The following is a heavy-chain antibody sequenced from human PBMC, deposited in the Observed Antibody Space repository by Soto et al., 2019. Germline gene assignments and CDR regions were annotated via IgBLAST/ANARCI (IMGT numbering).Heavy chain of an antibody. CDR3: ARVLSPDDFWSGRGGGYYMDV. J-gene: IGHJ6*03. D-gene: IGHD3-3*01. CDR2: IKQDGSEK. V-gene: IGHV3-7*01. CDR1: GFTFSSYW. Sequence: GGSLRLSCAASGFTFSSYWMSWVRQAPGKGLEWVANIKQDGSEKYYVDSVKGRFTISRDNAKNSLYLQMNSLRAEDTAVYYCARVLSPDDFWSGRGGGYYMDVWGKGTTVTVSS.